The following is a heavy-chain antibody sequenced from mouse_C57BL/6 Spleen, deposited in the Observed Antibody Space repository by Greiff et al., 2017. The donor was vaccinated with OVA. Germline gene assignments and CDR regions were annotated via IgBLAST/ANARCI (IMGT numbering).Heavy chain of an antibody. V-gene: IGHV2-6-1*01. J-gene: IGHJ4*01. CDR1: GFSLTSYG. D-gene: IGHD2-4*01. CDR2: IWSDGST. Sequence: QVQLKESGPGLVAPSQSLSITCTVSGFSLTSYGVHWVRQPPGKGLEWLVVIWSDGSTTYNSALKSRLSISKDNSKSQVFLKMNSLQTDDTAMYYCARHVDYDEGYAMDYWGQGTSVTVSS. CDR3: ARHVDYDEGYAMDY.